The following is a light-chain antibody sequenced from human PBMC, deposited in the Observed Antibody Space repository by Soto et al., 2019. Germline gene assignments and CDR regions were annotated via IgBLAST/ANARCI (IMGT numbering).Light chain of an antibody. V-gene: IGKV3-20*01. J-gene: IGKJ4*01. CDR1: QTVRNNY. Sequence: ESALTQSPGTLSLSPGERATLSCRASQTVRNNYLAWYQQKPGQAPRLLIYDASSRATGIPDRFSGGGSGTDFTLTISRLEPEDFAVYYCQQFSSYPLTFGGGTKVDIK. CDR3: QQFSSYPLT. CDR2: DAS.